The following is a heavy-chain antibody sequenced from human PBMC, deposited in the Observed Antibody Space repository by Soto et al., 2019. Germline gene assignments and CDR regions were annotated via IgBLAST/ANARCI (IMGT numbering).Heavy chain of an antibody. D-gene: IGHD3-3*01. Sequence: QVQLVQSGAEVKKPGASVKVSCKASGYTFTGYYMHWVRQAPGQGLEWMGWINPNSGGTNYAQKFQGRVTMTSDTSISTASMELSSLRSDDTAVYYCARERNTIFGVVIGGHWGQGTLVTVSS. CDR1: GYTFTGYY. V-gene: IGHV1-2*02. CDR3: ARERNTIFGVVIGGH. J-gene: IGHJ4*02. CDR2: INPNSGGT.